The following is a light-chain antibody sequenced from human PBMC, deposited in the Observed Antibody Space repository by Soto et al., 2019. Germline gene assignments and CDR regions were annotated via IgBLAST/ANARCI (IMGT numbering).Light chain of an antibody. CDR2: GAS. CDR3: QQYDSSFT. CDR1: QHVTTTY. V-gene: IGKV3-20*01. Sequence: IVLTQSPATLSLSPGERATLSCTTSQHVTTTYIAWYQQKFGQAPRLLIYGASTRATCTPDRFTGGGFGTDFTLTISRVEPEDFAVYYRQQYDSSFTFGGGTKVEMK. J-gene: IGKJ4*01.